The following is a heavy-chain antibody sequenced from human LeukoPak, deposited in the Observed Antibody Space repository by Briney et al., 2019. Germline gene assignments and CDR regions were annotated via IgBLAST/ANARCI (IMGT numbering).Heavy chain of an antibody. CDR2: ISAYNGNT. D-gene: IGHD5-24*01. CDR1: GYTFTSYG. V-gene: IGHV1-18*01. J-gene: IGHJ4*02. CDR3: AKVRGRWLQHTEPFDY. Sequence: GASVKVSCKASGYTFTSYGISWVRQAPGQGLEWMGWISAYNGNTNYAQKLQGRVTMTTDTSTSTAYMELRSLRSDDTAVYYCAKVRGRWLQHTEPFDYWGQGTLVTVSS.